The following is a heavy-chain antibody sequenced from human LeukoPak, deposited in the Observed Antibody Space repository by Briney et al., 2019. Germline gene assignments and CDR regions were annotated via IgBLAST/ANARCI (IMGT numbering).Heavy chain of an antibody. V-gene: IGHV3-74*01. Sequence: GGSLRLSCAASGFTFSNYWMHWVRQALGKGLVWVSLINSDGINTSYADSVKGRFTISRDNAKNTLNLQMNSLRAEDTAVYYCTKEGLPSGSSWSAWFDPWGQGTLVTVSS. J-gene: IGHJ5*02. CDR2: INSDGINT. CDR1: GFTFSNYW. D-gene: IGHD3-10*01. CDR3: TKEGLPSGSSWSAWFDP.